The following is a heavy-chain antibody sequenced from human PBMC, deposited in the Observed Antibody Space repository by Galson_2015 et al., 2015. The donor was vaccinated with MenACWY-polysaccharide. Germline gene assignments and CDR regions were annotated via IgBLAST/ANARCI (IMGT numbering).Heavy chain of an antibody. CDR3: ARAPDFFTRGFDY. J-gene: IGHJ4*02. CDR1: GDSVSSNSAS. V-gene: IGHV6-1*01. D-gene: IGHD2-2*01. Sequence: CAISGDSVSSNSASWNWIRQSPSGGLEWLGRTYYRSKWYYDYALSVKSRITLNPDTSKNQVPLQLNSMTPEDTAVYYCARAPDFFTRGFDYWGLGTLVTVSS. CDR2: TYYRSKWYY.